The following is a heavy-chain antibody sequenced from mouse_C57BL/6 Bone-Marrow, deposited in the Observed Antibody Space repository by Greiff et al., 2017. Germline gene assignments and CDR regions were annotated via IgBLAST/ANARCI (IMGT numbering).Heavy chain of an antibody. J-gene: IGHJ1*03. CDR3: ARELITTVVAHWYFDV. V-gene: IGHV1-9*01. D-gene: IGHD1-1*01. CDR1: GYTFTGYW. CDR2: ILPGSGST. Sequence: VQLQQSGAELMKPGASVKLSCKATGYTFTGYWLEWVKQRPGHGLEWIGEILPGSGSTNYNEKFKGKATFTADTSSNTAYMQLSSLTTEDSAIYYCARELITTVVAHWYFDVWGTGTTVTVSS.